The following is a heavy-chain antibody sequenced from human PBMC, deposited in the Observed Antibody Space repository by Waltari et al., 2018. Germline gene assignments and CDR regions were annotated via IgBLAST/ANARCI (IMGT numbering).Heavy chain of an antibody. Sequence: QVQLQESGPGLVKPSETLSLTCAVSGYSISSGYYWGWTRQPPGKGLEWIGSIYHSGSTYYNPSLKSRVTISVDTSKNQFSLKLSSVTAADTAVYYCARHRAGVIAAPDYWGQGTLVTVSS. CDR1: GYSISSGYY. CDR2: IYHSGST. J-gene: IGHJ4*02. V-gene: IGHV4-38-2*01. D-gene: IGHD6-6*01. CDR3: ARHRAGVIAAPDY.